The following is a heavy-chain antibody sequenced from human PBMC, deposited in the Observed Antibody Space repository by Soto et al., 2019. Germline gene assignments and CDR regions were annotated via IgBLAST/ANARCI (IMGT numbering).Heavy chain of an antibody. CDR2: ISQSGTT. J-gene: IGHJ4*02. CDR3: AQFPFYGYHSYLDY. V-gene: IGHV4-4*02. D-gene: IGHD3-22*01. Sequence: QVQLQESGPGLVKPSETLSLTCDVSGGSISTGGWWSWVRQPPGKGLEWIGQISQSGTTNYNPSLESRVTISMDKSKNQFSLHLTAVTAADTAVYFCAQFPFYGYHSYLDYWGPGTLVTVSS. CDR1: GGSISTGGW.